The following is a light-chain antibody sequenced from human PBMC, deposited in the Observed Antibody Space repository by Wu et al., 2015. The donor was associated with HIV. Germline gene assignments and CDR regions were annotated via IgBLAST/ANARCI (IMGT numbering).Light chain of an antibody. CDR1: QTVRSDF. CDR2: GAS. J-gene: IGKJ2*01. Sequence: EIVLTQSPGTLSLSPGERATLSCRTSQTVRSDFLAWFQHKPGQAPMLLIYGASTRANGIPDRFTGSGSGTDFTLSIARLEPEDFGVCYCQQYGTTPQTFGQGTRLDVK. V-gene: IGKV3-20*01. CDR3: QQYGTTPQT.